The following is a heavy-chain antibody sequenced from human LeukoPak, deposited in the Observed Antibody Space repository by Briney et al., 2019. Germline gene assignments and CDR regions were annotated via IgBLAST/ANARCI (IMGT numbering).Heavy chain of an antibody. CDR3: VRDLYTRLRLGEPPGY. D-gene: IGHD3-16*01. Sequence: GGSLRLSCAASGFTFSSYSMHWVRQAPGKGLEWVSSISSSTTYIYYADSVKGRFTISRDNAENSLYLQMHSLRAEDTAIYYCVRDLYTRLRLGEPPGYWGQGTLVTVSS. J-gene: IGHJ4*02. CDR1: GFTFSSYS. V-gene: IGHV3-21*01. CDR2: ISSSTTYI.